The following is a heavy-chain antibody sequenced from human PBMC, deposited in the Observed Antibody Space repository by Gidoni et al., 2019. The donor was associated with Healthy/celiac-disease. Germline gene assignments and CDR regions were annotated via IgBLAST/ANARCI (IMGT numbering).Heavy chain of an antibody. V-gene: IGHV4-34*01. D-gene: IGHD3-10*01. J-gene: IGHJ5*02. CDR1: GGSFSGYY. CDR3: ARGRAPYRGFGEFRWFDP. CDR2: INHSGST. Sequence: QVQLQQWGAGLLKPSETLSLTCAVYGGSFSGYYWSWIRQPPGKGLEWIGEINHSGSTNYNPSLKSRVTISVDTSKNQFSLKLSSVTAADTAVYYCARGRAPYRGFGEFRWFDPWGQGTLVTVSS.